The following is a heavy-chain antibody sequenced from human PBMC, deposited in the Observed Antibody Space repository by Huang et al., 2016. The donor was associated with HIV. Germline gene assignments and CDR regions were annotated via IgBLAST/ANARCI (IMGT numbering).Heavy chain of an antibody. CDR2: IRSKAEDGTT. Sequence: EVQLVESGGGLVKPGRSLRLSCTGSGFTFGDYNMTWFRQGPGKGLEGGGFIRSKAEDGTTEYAASMIGRFLISREDSKSIAYLQMNSLKTEDTAVYYCSRVPGYFDSSGYYWYAFDIWGQGTMVTVSS. J-gene: IGHJ3*02. CDR1: GFTFGDYN. D-gene: IGHD3-22*01. V-gene: IGHV3-49*05. CDR3: SRVPGYFDSSGYYWYAFDI.